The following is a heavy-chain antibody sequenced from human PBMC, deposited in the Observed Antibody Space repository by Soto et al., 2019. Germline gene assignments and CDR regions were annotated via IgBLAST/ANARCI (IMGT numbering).Heavy chain of an antibody. Sequence: TGGSLRLSCVASEFTFSSYGMHWVRQAPGKGLEWVALIWSDANNKYYADSVKGRFTISRDNSKNTLYLHMNSLRAEDTAVYYCARAAPEKFYFGSGSPPYFDFWGQGILVTVSS. CDR3: ARAAPEKFYFGSGSPPYFDF. D-gene: IGHD3-10*01. CDR1: EFTFSSYG. J-gene: IGHJ4*02. V-gene: IGHV3-33*01. CDR2: IWSDANNK.